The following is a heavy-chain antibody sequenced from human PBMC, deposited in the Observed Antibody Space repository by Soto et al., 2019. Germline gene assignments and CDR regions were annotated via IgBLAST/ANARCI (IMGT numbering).Heavy chain of an antibody. V-gene: IGHV1-69*01. CDR3: ARDRDDYGSGNYYNRFAF. CDR2: IIPLFGTP. D-gene: IGHD3-10*01. Sequence: QVQLLQSGAEVKKPGSSVKVSCKASGGIFSTYAISWLRQAPGQGLEWIGGIIPLFGTPNYAQRFQGRVTITADESTRTAYMGLCRLRSEDTDVYYCARDRDDYGSGNYYNRFAFWGQGNLVTVSS. J-gene: IGHJ4*02. CDR1: GGIFSTYA.